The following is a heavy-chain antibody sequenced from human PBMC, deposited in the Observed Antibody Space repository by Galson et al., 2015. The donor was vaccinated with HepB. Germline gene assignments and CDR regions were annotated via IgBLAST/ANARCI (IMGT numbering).Heavy chain of an antibody. CDR1: GGTFSSYT. Sequence: SVKVSCKASGGTFSSYTISWVRQAPGQGLEWMGRIIPILGIANYAQKFQGRVTITADKSTSTAYMELSSLRSEDTAVYYCARDLSTSGIAVAGTPIYYYYYYGMDVWGQGTTVTVSS. D-gene: IGHD6-19*01. CDR3: ARDLSTSGIAVAGTPIYYYYYYGMDV. V-gene: IGHV1-69*04. CDR2: IIPILGIA. J-gene: IGHJ6*02.